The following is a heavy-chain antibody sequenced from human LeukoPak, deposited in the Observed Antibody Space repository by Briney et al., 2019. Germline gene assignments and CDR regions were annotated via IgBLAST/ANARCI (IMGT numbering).Heavy chain of an antibody. J-gene: IGHJ4*02. Sequence: SETLSLTCTVSGGSISSGSYYWSWIRQPPGKGLEWIAYIYSSGSTNYNPSLKSRVTISVDTSKNQFSLKLSSVTPADTAVYYCARGPYSSSWLFDSWGQGTLVTVSS. D-gene: IGHD6-13*01. CDR2: IYSSGST. CDR3: ARGPYSSSWLFDS. CDR1: GGSISSGSYY. V-gene: IGHV4-61*01.